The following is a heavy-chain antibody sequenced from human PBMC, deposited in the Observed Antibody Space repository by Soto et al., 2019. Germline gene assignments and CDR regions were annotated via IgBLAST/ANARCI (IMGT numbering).Heavy chain of an antibody. V-gene: IGHV3-30*04. CDR2: ISYDGRHI. Sequence: QVQLVESGGGVVQPGRSLRLSCAASGFTFSNYAMHWVRQAPGKGLEWVAVISYDGRHIYYADSVKGRFTISRDNSKNTQYLQMTSLRADDTAVYYCARDGAAAQGGWFDTWGQGTLVTVSS. D-gene: IGHD6-13*01. CDR3: ARDGAAAQGGWFDT. CDR1: GFTFSNYA. J-gene: IGHJ5*02.